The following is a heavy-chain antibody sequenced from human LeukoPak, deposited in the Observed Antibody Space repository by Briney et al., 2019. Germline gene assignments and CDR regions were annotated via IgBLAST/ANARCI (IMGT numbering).Heavy chain of an antibody. V-gene: IGHV1-2*02. Sequence: ASVKVSCKASGYTFTGYYMHWVRQAPGQGLEWMGWINPNGGGTNYAQKFQGRVTMTRDTSISTAYMELSRLRSDDTAVYYCARVLGIVEDAFDIWGQGTMVTVSS. CDR2: INPNGGGT. D-gene: IGHD3-22*01. CDR3: ARVLGIVEDAFDI. J-gene: IGHJ3*02. CDR1: GYTFTGYY.